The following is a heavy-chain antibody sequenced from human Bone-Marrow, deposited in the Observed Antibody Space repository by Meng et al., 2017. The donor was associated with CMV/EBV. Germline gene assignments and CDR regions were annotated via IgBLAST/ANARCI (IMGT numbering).Heavy chain of an antibody. D-gene: IGHD3-3*01. Sequence: GESLKISCAASGFTFSTYNMNWVRQAPGKGLEWVSSISPSSSYIYYADSVKGRFTISRDNAKNSLYLQMSSLRAEDTAVYYCARGSGITIFGVVTQDWGQGTLVTVSS. J-gene: IGHJ4*02. CDR1: GFTFSTYN. CDR3: ARGSGITIFGVVTQD. CDR2: ISPSSSYI. V-gene: IGHV3-21*01.